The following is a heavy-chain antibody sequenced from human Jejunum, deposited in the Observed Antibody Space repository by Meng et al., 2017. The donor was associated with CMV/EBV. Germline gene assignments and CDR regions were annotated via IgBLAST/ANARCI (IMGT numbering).Heavy chain of an antibody. Sequence: SGFTFSAVAMGWVRQAPGKGLEWVSSVYYGGATYYADSVKGRFTISRDTSMDTLYLQLNDLRVEDTAVYYCARDAQAIGTYATLDYWGQGALVTVSS. CDR3: ARDAQAIGTYATLDY. V-gene: IGHV3-23*01. CDR2: YYGGAT. CDR1: GFTFSAVA. J-gene: IGHJ4*01. D-gene: IGHD1-26*01.